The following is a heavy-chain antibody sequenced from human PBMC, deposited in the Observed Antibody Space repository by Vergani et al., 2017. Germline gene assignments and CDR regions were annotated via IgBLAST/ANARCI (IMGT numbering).Heavy chain of an antibody. CDR3: AKSVGRGVVVAAFDY. CDR1: GFTVSSNY. CDR2: ISGSGGST. V-gene: IGHV3-23*04. Sequence: EVQLVESGGGLVQPGGSLRLSCAASGFTVSSNYMSWVRQAPGKGLEWVSAISGSGGSTYYADSVKGRFTISRDNSKNTLYLQMNSLRAEDTAVYYCAKSVGRGVVVAAFDYWGQGTLVTVSS. J-gene: IGHJ4*02. D-gene: IGHD2-15*01.